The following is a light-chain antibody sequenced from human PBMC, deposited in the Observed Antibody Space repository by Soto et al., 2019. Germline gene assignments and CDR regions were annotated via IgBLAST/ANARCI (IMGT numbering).Light chain of an antibody. V-gene: IGLV2-14*01. CDR1: SSDVGGYSY. Sequence: QSALTQPASVSGSPGQSITISCTGTSSDVGGYSYVSWYQQYPGKAPKLMIYEVSNRPSGVSNRFSGSKSGNTASLTISGLQGEDEADYYCNSYTSSSTVVFGGGTKLTVL. CDR2: EVS. CDR3: NSYTSSSTVV. J-gene: IGLJ2*01.